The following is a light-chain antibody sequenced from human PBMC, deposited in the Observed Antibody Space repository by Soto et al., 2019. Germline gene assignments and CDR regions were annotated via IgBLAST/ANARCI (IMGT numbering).Light chain of an antibody. Sequence: EIVLTQSPGTLSLSPGGRATLSCRASRSVSSNFLAWYQQKPGQAPRLLIYGASSRATGIPDRFSGSGSGTDFTLTISRLEPEDLAVYYCQQYGSSPPLTFGGGTRVEIK. V-gene: IGKV3-20*01. CDR2: GAS. CDR3: QQYGSSPPLT. J-gene: IGKJ4*01. CDR1: RSVSSNF.